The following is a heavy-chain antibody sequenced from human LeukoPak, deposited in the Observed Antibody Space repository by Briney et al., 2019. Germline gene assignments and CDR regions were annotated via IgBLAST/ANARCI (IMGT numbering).Heavy chain of an antibody. Sequence: PGGSLRLSCAASGFTFSSYGMSWVRQAPGKGLEWVSAISGSGGSKYYADSVKGRFTISRDNSKHTLYPQMNSLRAEDTAVYYCAKHRSGSYSYFDYWGQGTLVTVSS. CDR1: GFTFSSYG. CDR2: ISGSGGSK. CDR3: AKHRSGSYSYFDY. J-gene: IGHJ4*02. D-gene: IGHD1-26*01. V-gene: IGHV3-23*01.